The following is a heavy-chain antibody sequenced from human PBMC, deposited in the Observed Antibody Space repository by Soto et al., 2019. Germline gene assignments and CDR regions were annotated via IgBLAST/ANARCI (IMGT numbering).Heavy chain of an antibody. V-gene: IGHV1-18*01. CDR1: VYTFTSYV. CDR2: ISAYNGNT. J-gene: IGHJ5*02. CDR3: ADTGWFDP. Sequence: QVNLVRFGAEVKKPGASVKVSCRASVYTFTSYVTSWGRQAPGQGLEWMGWISAYNGNTNYAQKLQGRVTMTTDTSTSTAYMELRSLRSDDTAVYYCADTGWFDPWGQGTLATVSS.